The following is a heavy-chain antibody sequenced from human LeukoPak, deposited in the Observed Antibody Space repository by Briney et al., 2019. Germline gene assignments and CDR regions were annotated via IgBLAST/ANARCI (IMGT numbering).Heavy chain of an antibody. CDR1: GLTLSSSW. CDR2: INSDESIT. CDR3: ARGRVPGFLVY. D-gene: IGHD2/OR15-2a*01. J-gene: IGHJ4*02. V-gene: IGHV3-74*01. Sequence: PGGSLRHSCAASGLTLSSSWMYWVRQAPGKGLVWVSRINSDESITTYADSVKGRFTISRDNAKNTLYLQVNSLRAEDTAVYYCARGRVPGFLVYSGQRTPVTVSS.